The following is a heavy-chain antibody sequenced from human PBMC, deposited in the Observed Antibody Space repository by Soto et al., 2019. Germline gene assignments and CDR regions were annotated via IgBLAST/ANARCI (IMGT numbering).Heavy chain of an antibody. V-gene: IGHV4-31*03. CDR1: GGSISSGGYY. J-gene: IGHJ6*03. D-gene: IGHD3-10*01. CDR2: IYYSGST. Sequence: LSLTCTVSGGSISSGGYYWSWIRQHPGKGLEWIGYIYYSGSTYYNPSLKSRVTISVDTSKNQFSLKLSSVTAADTAVYYCAAHKYGSGSPGNYYYMDVWGKGTTVTVSS. CDR3: AAHKYGSGSPGNYYYMDV.